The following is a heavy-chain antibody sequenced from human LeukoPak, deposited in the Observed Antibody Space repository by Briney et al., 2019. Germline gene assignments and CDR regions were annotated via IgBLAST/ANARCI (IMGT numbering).Heavy chain of an antibody. CDR2: VSDSGSGT. D-gene: IGHD6-19*01. V-gene: IGHV3-23*01. Sequence: GGSLRLSCAASGFTFSTYAMSWVRQAPGRGLEWVSAVSDSGSGTYYADSVKGRFTISRDNSKNTLYLQMTSLRAEATALYYCAKGKGSSGWYDWGQGTLVTVSS. CDR3: AKGKGSSGWYD. CDR1: GFTFSTYA. J-gene: IGHJ4*02.